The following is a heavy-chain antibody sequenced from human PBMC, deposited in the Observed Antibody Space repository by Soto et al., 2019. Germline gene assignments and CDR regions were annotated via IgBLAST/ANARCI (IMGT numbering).Heavy chain of an antibody. CDR3: ARVSPASYYDSSGYYYVMDY. J-gene: IGHJ4*02. D-gene: IGHD3-22*01. V-gene: IGHV1-69*06. CDR2: IITIFGTA. CDR1: GGTFTSYA. Sequence: SVKVSCKASGGTFTSYAISWVRQAPGQGLEWMGGIITIFGTANYTKKFQGRVTITADKSTSTAYMELSSLRSEDTAVYYCARVSPASYYDSSGYYYVMDYWGQGTLVTVSS.